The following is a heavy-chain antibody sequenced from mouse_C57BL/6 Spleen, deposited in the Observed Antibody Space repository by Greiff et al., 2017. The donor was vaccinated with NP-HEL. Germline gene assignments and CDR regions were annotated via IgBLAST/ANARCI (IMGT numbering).Heavy chain of an antibody. Sequence: EVQLQQSGPELVKPGASVKISCKASGYTFTDYYMNWVKQSHGKSLEWIGDINPNNGGTSYNQKFKGKATLTVDKSSSTAYMELRSLTSEDSAVYYCARVGGYYSAWFAYWGQGTLVTVSA. CDR1: GYTFTDYY. J-gene: IGHJ3*01. CDR2: INPNNGGT. D-gene: IGHD2-3*01. V-gene: IGHV1-26*01. CDR3: ARVGGYYSAWFAY.